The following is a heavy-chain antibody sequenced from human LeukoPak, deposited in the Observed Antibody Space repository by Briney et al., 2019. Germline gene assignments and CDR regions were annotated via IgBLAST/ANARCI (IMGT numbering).Heavy chain of an antibody. V-gene: IGHV3-7*01. CDR1: GFSLSSYW. CDR3: ARDRGYGYDY. D-gene: IGHD5-18*01. J-gene: IGHJ4*02. CDR2: IKEDGSEK. Sequence: GGSLRLSCVVSGFSLSSYWISWVRQAPGKGLEWVANIKEDGSEKYYVDSVKGRFTISRDNAKNSLYLEMNSLRAEDTAVYYCARDRGYGYDYWGQGTLVTVSS.